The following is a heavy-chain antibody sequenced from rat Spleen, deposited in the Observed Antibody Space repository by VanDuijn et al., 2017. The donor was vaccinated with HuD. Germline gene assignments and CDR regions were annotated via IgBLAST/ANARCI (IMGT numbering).Heavy chain of an antibody. CDR3: TRDDY. Sequence: EVQLKESGPGLVQPSQTLSLTCTVSGFSLTDYSVHWVRQPPGQGLEWMGVMWNSGSAAYNSALKSRLSISRDTSKSQVFLKMNSLQSEDTANYYCTRDDYWGQGVMVTVSS. V-gene: IGHV2S63*01. J-gene: IGHJ2*01. CDR2: MWNSGSA. CDR1: GFSLTDYS.